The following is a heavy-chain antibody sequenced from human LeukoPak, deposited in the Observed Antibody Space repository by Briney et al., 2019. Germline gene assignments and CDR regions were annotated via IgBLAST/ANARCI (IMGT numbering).Heavy chain of an antibody. CDR3: AKDQYSSGWYLIDY. CDR2: ISYDGSNK. J-gene: IGHJ4*02. D-gene: IGHD6-19*01. V-gene: IGHV3-30*18. CDR1: GFTFSSYG. Sequence: PGGSLRLSCAASGFTFSSYGMHWVRQAPGKGLEWVAVISYDGSNKYYADSVKGRFTISRDNSKNTLYLQMNSLRAEDTAVYYCAKDQYSSGWYLIDYWGQGTLVTVSS.